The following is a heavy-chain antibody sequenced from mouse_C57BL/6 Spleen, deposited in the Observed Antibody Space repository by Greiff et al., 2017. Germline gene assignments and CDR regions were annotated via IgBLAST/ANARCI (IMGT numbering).Heavy chain of an antibody. CDR1: GFTFSDYG. CDR3: AKYWDGYLDV. Sequence: EVQVVESGGGLVKPGGSLKLSCAASGFTFSDYGMHWVRQAPEKGLEWVAYISSGSSTIYYADTVQGRFTISRDNAKNTLFLQMTSLRSEDTAMYYYAKYWDGYLDVWGTGTTVTVSS. CDR2: ISSGSSTI. J-gene: IGHJ1*03. D-gene: IGHD4-1*01. V-gene: IGHV5-17*01.